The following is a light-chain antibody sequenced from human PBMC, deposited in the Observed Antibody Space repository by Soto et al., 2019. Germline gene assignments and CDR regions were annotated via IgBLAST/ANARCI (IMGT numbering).Light chain of an antibody. CDR1: QSVSSN. V-gene: IGKV3-15*01. J-gene: IGKJ2*01. CDR2: GAS. CDR3: QQYNNWPPYT. Sequence: EVLMTQSPATLSVSPGERATLSCRATQSVSSNLAWYQQKPGQAPRLLIYGASARATAIPARFSGSGSRTEFALTISGLQSEDFAAYYCQQYNNWPPYTFGQGTQLEIK.